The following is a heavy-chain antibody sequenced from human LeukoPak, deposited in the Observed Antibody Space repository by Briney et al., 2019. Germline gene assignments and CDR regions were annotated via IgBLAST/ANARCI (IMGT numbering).Heavy chain of an antibody. Sequence: GESLKISCKGSGYSFTSYWIGWVRQMPGKGLEWMGIIYPGDSDTRYSPSFQGQVTISADKSISTAYLQWSSLKASDTAMYYCARSRYCSSTSCLLFDYWGQGTLVTVSS. CDR2: IYPGDSDT. CDR1: GYSFTSYW. V-gene: IGHV5-51*01. J-gene: IGHJ4*02. CDR3: ARSRYCSSTSCLLFDY. D-gene: IGHD2-2*01.